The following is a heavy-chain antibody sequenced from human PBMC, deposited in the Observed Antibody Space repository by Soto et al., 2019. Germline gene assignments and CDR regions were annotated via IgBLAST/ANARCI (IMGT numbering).Heavy chain of an antibody. V-gene: IGHV3-30*18. D-gene: IGHD2-2*01. CDR1: GFTFSSYG. CDR2: ISYDGSNK. CDR3: AKVLFTLEFCSSTSAHTYYYSGRDV. Sequence: PGGSLRLSCAASGFTFSSYGMHWVRQAPGKGLEWVAVISYDGSNKYYADSVKGRFTISRDNSKNTLYLQMNSLRAEDTAVYYCAKVLFTLEFCSSTSAHTYYYSGRDVGGKGTRVTVPS. J-gene: IGHJ6*04.